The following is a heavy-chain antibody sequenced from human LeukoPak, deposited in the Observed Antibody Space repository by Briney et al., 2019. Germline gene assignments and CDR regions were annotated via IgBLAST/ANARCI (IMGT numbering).Heavy chain of an antibody. Sequence: GGSLRLSCAASGFTVSSNYMSWVRQAPGKGLEWVSVIYSGGSTYYADSVKGRFTISRDNSKNTLYLQMNSLRAEDTAVYYCARDTVVIGEGDYYNGMDVWGQGTTVTVSS. J-gene: IGHJ6*02. D-gene: IGHD4-23*01. CDR1: GFTVSSNY. V-gene: IGHV3-66*01. CDR3: ARDTVVIGEGDYYNGMDV. CDR2: IYSGGST.